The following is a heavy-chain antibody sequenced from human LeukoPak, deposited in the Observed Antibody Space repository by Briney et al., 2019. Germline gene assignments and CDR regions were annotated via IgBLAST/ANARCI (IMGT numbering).Heavy chain of an antibody. CDR2: ISGSGGST. D-gene: IGHD2-2*01. V-gene: IGHV3-23*01. J-gene: IGHJ5*02. CDR1: GFTFSSYA. CDR3: AKPGLPAALWSWFDP. Sequence: TGGSLRLSCAASGFTFSSYAMSWVRQAPGKGLEWVSAISGSGGSTYYADSVKGRFTISRDNSKNTLYLQMNSLRAEDTAVYYCAKPGLPAALWSWFDPWGQGTLVTVSS.